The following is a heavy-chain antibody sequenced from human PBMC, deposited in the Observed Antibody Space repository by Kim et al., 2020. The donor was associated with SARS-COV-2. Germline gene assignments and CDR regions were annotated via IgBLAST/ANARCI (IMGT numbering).Heavy chain of an antibody. CDR3: AKSFLTVTTFLDAFDI. V-gene: IGHV3-30*18. CDR1: GFTFSSYG. Sequence: GGSLRLSCAASGFTFSSYGMHWVRQAPGKGLEWVAVISYDGSNKYYADSVKGRFTISRDNSKNTLYLQMNSLRAEDTAVYYCAKSFLTVTTFLDAFDIWGQGTMVTVSS. D-gene: IGHD4-17*01. J-gene: IGHJ3*02. CDR2: ISYDGSNK.